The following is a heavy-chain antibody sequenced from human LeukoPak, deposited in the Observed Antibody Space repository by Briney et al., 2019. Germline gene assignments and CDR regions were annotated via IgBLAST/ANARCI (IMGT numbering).Heavy chain of an antibody. CDR1: GGSISSGGYY. CDR3: AITRNIAMPISYYYYGVDV. Sequence: PSQTLSLTCTVSGGSISSGGYYWSWIRQHPGMGLEWIGYIYYSGSTYYNPSLKSRVTISVDTSENQFSLKLSSVTAADTAVYYCAITRNIAMPISYYYYGVDVWGQGTTVIVSS. CDR2: IYYSGST. J-gene: IGHJ6*02. V-gene: IGHV4-31*03. D-gene: IGHD5-18*01.